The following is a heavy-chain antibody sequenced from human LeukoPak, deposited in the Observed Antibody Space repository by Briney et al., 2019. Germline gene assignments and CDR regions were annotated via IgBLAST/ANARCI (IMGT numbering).Heavy chain of an antibody. D-gene: IGHD2-21*01. CDR1: GFTFSSYG. Sequence: GGSLRLSCAASGFTFSSYGMSWVRQAPGKGLELVSGISGSGDSTYYADSVKGRFTISRDSSKKTLCLQMHSLRAEDTALYYCACGYYFDYWGQGTLVTVSS. CDR2: ISGSGDST. CDR3: ACGYYFDY. J-gene: IGHJ4*02. V-gene: IGHV3-23*01.